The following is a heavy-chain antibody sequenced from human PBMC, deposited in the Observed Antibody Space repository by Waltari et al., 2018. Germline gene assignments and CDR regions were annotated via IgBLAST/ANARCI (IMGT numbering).Heavy chain of an antibody. J-gene: IGHJ4*02. CDR2: INGIGVTT. D-gene: IGHD5-18*01. V-gene: IGHV3-23*01. CDR3: AQEIQLWLH. CDR1: GFIFSNYA. Sequence: EVQLLESGGGLVQPGGSLRLSCAASGFIFSNYAMTWVRQAPGKGLEWIASINGIGVTTYYAASVKGRFTRSRDNSKNTMYLQMNGLRAEDTAVYFCAQEIQLWLHWGQGTLVTVSS.